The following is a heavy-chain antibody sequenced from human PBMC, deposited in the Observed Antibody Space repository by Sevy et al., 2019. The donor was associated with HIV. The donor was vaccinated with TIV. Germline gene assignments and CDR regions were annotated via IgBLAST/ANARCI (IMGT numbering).Heavy chain of an antibody. CDR1: GFTFSTYT. D-gene: IGHD3-22*01. CDR3: ARQSNYYGYSGYYPYFDY. V-gene: IGHV3-21*01. J-gene: IGHJ4*02. Sequence: GGSLRLSCAVSGFTFSTYTMNWVRQAPGEGLEWVSSISSTSNYIYYADSVKGRFTISRDNARNSLSLQMNSLRAEDTAVYYCARQSNYYGYSGYYPYFDYWGQGTLVTVSS. CDR2: ISSTSNYI.